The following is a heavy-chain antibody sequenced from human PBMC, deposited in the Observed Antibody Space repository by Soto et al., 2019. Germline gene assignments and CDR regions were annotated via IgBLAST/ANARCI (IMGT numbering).Heavy chain of an antibody. Sequence: VTMSLTRSVSGGSISSYYWSWIRQPAGKGLEWIGYIYYSGSTNYNPFLKSRVTISVDTSKNQFSLKLSSVTAADTAVYRCARGRITIFGVVRPYYFDYWGQGTLLTVS. J-gene: IGHJ4*02. D-gene: IGHD3-3*01. CDR3: ARGRITIFGVVRPYYFDY. CDR2: IYYSGST. V-gene: IGHV4-59*07. CDR1: GGSISSYY.